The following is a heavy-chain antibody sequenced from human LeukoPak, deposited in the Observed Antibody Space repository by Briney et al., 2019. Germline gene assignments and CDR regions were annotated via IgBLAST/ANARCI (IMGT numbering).Heavy chain of an antibody. CDR1: GFTFSTYA. J-gene: IGHJ4*02. CDR2: ISAGGDRT. Sequence: PGGSLRLSCAASGFTFSTYAMTWVRQAPGKGLEWVSGISAGGDRTYYTDSVKGRFTISRDISKNTLYLQMNSLRAEDTAEYYCARSTVGTSCCTAVDYWGQGTLVTVSS. V-gene: IGHV3-23*01. CDR3: ARSTVGTSCCTAVDY. D-gene: IGHD1-26*01.